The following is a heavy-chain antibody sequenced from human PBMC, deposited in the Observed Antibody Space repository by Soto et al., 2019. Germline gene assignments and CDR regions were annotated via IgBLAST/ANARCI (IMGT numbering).Heavy chain of an antibody. V-gene: IGHV3-30-3*01. CDR3: ARGVGGDSDLPFDY. Sequence: QVQLVESGGGVVQPGRSLRLSCAASGFTFSSYAMHWVRQAPGKGLEWVAVISYDGSNKYYADSVKGRFTISRDNSKNTLYLQMNSQRAEDTAVYYCARGVGGDSDLPFDYWGQGTLVTVSS. D-gene: IGHD2-21*02. J-gene: IGHJ4*02. CDR2: ISYDGSNK. CDR1: GFTFSSYA.